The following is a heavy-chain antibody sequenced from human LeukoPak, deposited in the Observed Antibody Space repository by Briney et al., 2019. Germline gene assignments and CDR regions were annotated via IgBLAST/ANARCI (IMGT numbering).Heavy chain of an antibody. V-gene: IGHV4-59*12. CDR2: IYYSGST. CDR3: ATRGDYSDTSGNSYDALDI. CDR1: GGSISSYY. D-gene: IGHD3-22*01. Sequence: SETLSLTCTVSGGSISSYYWSWIRQPPGKGLEWIGYIYYSGSTNYNPSLKSRFTISVDTSKNQFSLKLNSVTAADTAVYYCATRGDYSDTSGNSYDALDIWGQGTMVTVSS. J-gene: IGHJ3*02.